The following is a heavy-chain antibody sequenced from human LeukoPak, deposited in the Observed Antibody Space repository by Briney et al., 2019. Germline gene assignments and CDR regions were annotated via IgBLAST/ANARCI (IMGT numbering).Heavy chain of an antibody. V-gene: IGHV1-69*05. Sequence: SVKVSCKASGGTFSSYAISWVRQAPGQGLEWMGGIIPIFGTANYAQKFQGRVTITTDESTSTAYMGLSSLRSEDTAVYYCARAGKTIFGAVTQYYFDYWGQGTLVTVSS. D-gene: IGHD3-3*01. CDR2: IIPIFGTA. CDR3: ARAGKTIFGAVTQYYFDY. J-gene: IGHJ4*02. CDR1: GGTFSSYA.